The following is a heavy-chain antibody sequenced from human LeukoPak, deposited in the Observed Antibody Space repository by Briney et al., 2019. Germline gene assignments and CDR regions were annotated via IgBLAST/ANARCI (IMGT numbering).Heavy chain of an antibody. V-gene: IGHV1-69*06. Sequence: PVKVSCKASGGTFSSYAISWVRQAPGQGLEWMGGIIPIFGTANYAQKFQGRVTITADKSTSTAYMELSSLRSEDTAVYYCARGDYAANWFDSWGQGTLVTVSS. D-gene: IGHD4-17*01. CDR2: IIPIFGTA. CDR3: ARGDYAANWFDS. CDR1: GGTFSSYA. J-gene: IGHJ5*01.